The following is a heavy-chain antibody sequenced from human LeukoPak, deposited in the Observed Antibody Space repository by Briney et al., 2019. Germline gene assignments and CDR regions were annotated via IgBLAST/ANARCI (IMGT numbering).Heavy chain of an antibody. CDR1: GDSVSSNGAS. V-gene: IGHV6-1*01. Sequence: SQTLSLTCVISGDSVSSNGASWNWIRQSPSRGLEWLGRTYYRSQQWHSDYAPSVKGRITLNPDTSKNQFSLQLNSATPEDTAVYYCGRETDFGVVTNWGQGTLVTVSS. CDR3: GRETDFGVVTN. CDR2: TYYRSQQWHS. D-gene: IGHD3-3*01. J-gene: IGHJ4*02.